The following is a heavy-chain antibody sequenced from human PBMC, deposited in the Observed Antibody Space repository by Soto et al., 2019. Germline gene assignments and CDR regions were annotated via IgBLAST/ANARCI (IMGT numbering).Heavy chain of an antibody. CDR2: IYRPGST. Sequence: QVQLQESGPGLVKPSGTLSLTCAVSGGSFTSNNWWTWVRQPPGQGLEWIGEIYRPGSTNYNPSLKSRVTISLDKSENQFSLKVTSLTAADRAVYCCASRDPGTSVDYWGQGTLVTVSS. CDR1: GGSFTSNNW. V-gene: IGHV4-4*01. J-gene: IGHJ4*02. D-gene: IGHD1-7*01. CDR3: ASRDPGTSVDY.